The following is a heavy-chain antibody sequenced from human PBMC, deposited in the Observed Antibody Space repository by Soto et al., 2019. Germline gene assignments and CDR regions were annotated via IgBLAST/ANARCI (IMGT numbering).Heavy chain of an antibody. D-gene: IGHD2-15*01. J-gene: IGHJ4*02. CDR2: ISYDGSNK. CDR1: GFTFSSYG. CDR3: AKDYGRYCSGGSCQAGGY. Sequence: GGSLRLSCAASGFTFSSYGMHWVRQAPGKGLEWVAVISYDGSNKYYADSVKGRFTISRDNSKNTLYLQMNSLRAEDTAVYYCAKDYGRYCSGGSCQAGGYWGQGTLVTVSS. V-gene: IGHV3-30*18.